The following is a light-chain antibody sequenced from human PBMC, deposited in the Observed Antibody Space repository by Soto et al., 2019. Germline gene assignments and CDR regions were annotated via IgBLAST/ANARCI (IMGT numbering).Light chain of an antibody. V-gene: IGKV3-15*01. CDR3: QQYEKWPLT. J-gene: IGKJ4*01. CDR2: GAS. CDR1: QSVSSN. Sequence: EIVMTHSPATLSVSPGERVTLSCRASQSVSSNLAWYQHKPGQAPRLLIFGASTRATGVPARFSGSGSGTEFTLTISSLQSEDFAVYYWQQYEKWPLTFGGGTKVEIK.